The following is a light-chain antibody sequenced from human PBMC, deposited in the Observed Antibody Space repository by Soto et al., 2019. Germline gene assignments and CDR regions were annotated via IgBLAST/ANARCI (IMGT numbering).Light chain of an antibody. CDR3: QQYNRYSTWT. V-gene: IGKV1-5*01. J-gene: IGKJ1*01. Sequence: DIQMTQSPSTLSASVGDRVTIACRASQSISRWLAWYQQKPGKAPKVLIWDASSLQRGVPSRFSGSGSRTEFTLTISSLQPDDFATYYCQQYNRYSTWTFGLGTKVEIK. CDR2: DAS. CDR1: QSISRW.